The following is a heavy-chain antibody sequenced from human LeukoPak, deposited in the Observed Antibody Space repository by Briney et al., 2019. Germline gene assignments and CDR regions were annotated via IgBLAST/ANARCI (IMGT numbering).Heavy chain of an antibody. V-gene: IGHV3-21*01. CDR1: GFTFSRYE. J-gene: IGHJ3*02. CDR3: ARGNAGGDDAFDI. Sequence: KPGGSLRLSCAASGFTFSRYEMNWVRQAPGKGLEWVSAITTSSGYVYQADSLRGRFTISRDNAKNSLYLQMNSLRVEDTAVYYCARGNAGGDDAFDIWGQGTMVTVSS. CDR2: ITTSSGYV. D-gene: IGHD2-21*01.